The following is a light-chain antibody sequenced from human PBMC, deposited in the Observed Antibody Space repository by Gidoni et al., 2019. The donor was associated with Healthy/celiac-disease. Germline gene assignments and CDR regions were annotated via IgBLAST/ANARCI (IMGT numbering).Light chain of an antibody. V-gene: IGKV3-15*01. CDR2: GAS. Sequence: EILITQSPATLSVSPGERATLSCRASQSVSRNLAWYQQKPGQAPRLLIYGASTRATGIPARFSGSGSGTEFTLTISSLQSEDFAVYYCQQYNNWPRTFGQGTKVEIK. CDR3: QQYNNWPRT. CDR1: QSVSRN. J-gene: IGKJ1*01.